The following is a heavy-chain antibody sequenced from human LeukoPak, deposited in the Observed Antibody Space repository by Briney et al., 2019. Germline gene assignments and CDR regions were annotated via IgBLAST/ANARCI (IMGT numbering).Heavy chain of an antibody. D-gene: IGHD3-10*01. Sequence: GGSLRLSCAASGFTFNRDWMNWVRQAPGKGLEWVANINQDGSEKYYVDSVKGRFTISRDNAKNSLYLQLNSLRAEDTAVYYCARAPDPRTGVPFDYWGREPWSPSP. CDR1: GFTFNRDW. CDR3: ARAPDPRTGVPFDY. V-gene: IGHV3-7*01. J-gene: IGHJ4*02. CDR2: INQDGSEK.